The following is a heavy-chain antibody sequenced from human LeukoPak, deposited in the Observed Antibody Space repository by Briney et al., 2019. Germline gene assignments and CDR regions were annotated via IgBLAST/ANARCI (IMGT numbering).Heavy chain of an antibody. V-gene: IGHV1-24*01. D-gene: IGHD2-2*01. CDR1: GYTLTELS. J-gene: IGHJ3*02. CDR2: FDPEDGET. Sequence: ASVKVSCKVSGYTLTELSMHWVRQAPGKGLEWMGGFDPEDGETIYAQKFQGRVTMTEDTSTDTAYMELSSLRSEDTAVYYCATDPRGVVPAASDIWGQGTMVTVSS. CDR3: ATDPRGVVPAASDI.